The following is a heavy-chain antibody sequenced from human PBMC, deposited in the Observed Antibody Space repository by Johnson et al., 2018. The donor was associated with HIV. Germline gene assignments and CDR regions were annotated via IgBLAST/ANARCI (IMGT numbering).Heavy chain of an antibody. J-gene: IGHJ3*02. CDR1: GFTFSRYV. CDR3: ARGSGEGCGYDSLWVSGAFDI. V-gene: IGHV3-23*04. CDR2: ASASVGWT. Sequence: VQLVESGGGVVQPGGSLRLSCAASGFTFSRYVMNWVRQAPGTGLEWVATASASVGWTYYADSVKGRFTISTDTSKNTLYLQMNSLRAEDTAVYYCARGSGEGCGYDSLWVSGAFDIWGQGTKVTVSS. D-gene: IGHD5-12*01.